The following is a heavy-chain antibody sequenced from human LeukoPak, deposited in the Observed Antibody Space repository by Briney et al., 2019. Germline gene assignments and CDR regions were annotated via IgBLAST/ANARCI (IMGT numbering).Heavy chain of an antibody. J-gene: IGHJ3*02. CDR2: ISSGGSTI. CDR1: GFTFSNYE. V-gene: IGHV3-48*03. Sequence: PGGSLRLSCAASGFTFSNYEMNWVRQAPGKGLEWVSYISSGGSTIYYADSVKGRFTISRDNAKNSLYLQMNSLRAEDTAVYYCARAKRNGFDIWGQGTMVTVSS. CDR3: ARAKRNGFDI.